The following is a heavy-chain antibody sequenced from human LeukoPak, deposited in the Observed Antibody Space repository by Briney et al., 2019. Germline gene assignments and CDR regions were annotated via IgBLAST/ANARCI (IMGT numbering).Heavy chain of an antibody. CDR1: GFTFSSYG. D-gene: IGHD3-10*01. J-gene: IGHJ5*02. CDR3: AKEHGSGAGDP. V-gene: IGHV3-30*18. CDR2: ISYDGSNK. Sequence: GGSLRLSCAASGFTFSSYGMHWVRQAPGKGLEWVAVISYDGSNKYYADSVKGRFTISRDNSKNTLYLQMNSLRAEDTAVYYCAKEHGSGAGDPWGQGTLVTVSS.